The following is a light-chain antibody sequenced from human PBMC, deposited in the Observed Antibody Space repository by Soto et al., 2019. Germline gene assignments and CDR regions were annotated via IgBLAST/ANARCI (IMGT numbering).Light chain of an antibody. CDR3: QQYYSTLHS. CDR1: QSVLHSPNNKNY. CDR2: WAS. V-gene: IGKV4-1*01. J-gene: IGKJ2*03. Sequence: IVMTQSPDSLAVSLGERATINCKSSQSVLHSPNNKNYLAWYQQKAGQSPKLLIYWASTRESGVPDRFSGSGSETDFTLTISSLQAEDVAVYYCQQYYSTLHSFGQGTKLEIK.